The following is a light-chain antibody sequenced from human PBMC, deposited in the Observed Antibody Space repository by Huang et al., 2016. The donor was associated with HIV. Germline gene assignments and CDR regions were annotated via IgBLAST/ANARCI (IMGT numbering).Light chain of an antibody. CDR2: WAS. CDR1: QSVLYSSNNKNY. Sequence: DIVMTQSPDSLAVSLGERATINCKSSQSVLYSSNNKNYLAWYQQKPGQPPKLLIYWASIRESGVPDRFSGSGSGTDFTLTISNLQAEDVAIYYCQQYYSLPLTFGGGTKVEIK. J-gene: IGKJ4*01. CDR3: QQYYSLPLT. V-gene: IGKV4-1*01.